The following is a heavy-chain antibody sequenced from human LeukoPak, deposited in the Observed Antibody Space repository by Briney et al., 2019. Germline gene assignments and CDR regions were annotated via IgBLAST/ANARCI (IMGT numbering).Heavy chain of an antibody. CDR2: INSDGSST. D-gene: IGHD5-12*01. Sequence: GGSLVLSCAASGFTFSSYWMHWVRQAPGKGLVWVSRINSDGSSTSYADSVKGRFTISRDNAKNTLYLQMNSLRAEDMAVYYCARGGPVSGYDNGDYWGQGTLVTVSS. CDR3: ARGGPVSGYDNGDY. CDR1: GFTFSSYW. V-gene: IGHV3-74*01. J-gene: IGHJ4*02.